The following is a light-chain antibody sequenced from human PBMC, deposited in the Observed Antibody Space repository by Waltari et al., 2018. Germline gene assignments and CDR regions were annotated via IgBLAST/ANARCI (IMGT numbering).Light chain of an antibody. Sequence: DIQMTQSPSSLAASVGDRVTITCRASQDIRNYLNWYQQKPWKAPNLLIYGTSNLEAGVPSRFRGHGTGTDLTFTISSLQPEEVATYFCQQYGDLPVSFGGGTKVEIK. CDR1: QDIRNY. J-gene: IGKJ4*01. CDR3: QQYGDLPVS. CDR2: GTS. V-gene: IGKV1-33*01.